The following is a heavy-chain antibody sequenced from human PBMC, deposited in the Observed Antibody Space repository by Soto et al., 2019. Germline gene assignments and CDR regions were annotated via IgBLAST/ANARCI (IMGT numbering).Heavy chain of an antibody. CDR1: GGSISSYY. J-gene: IGHJ3*02. V-gene: IGHV4-59*01. CDR3: ARDESGRPETI. D-gene: IGHD3-10*01. CDR2: IYNSGST. Sequence: QVQLQESGPGLVKPSETLSLTCTVSGGSISSYYWSWVRRPPGKGLEWIAYIYNSGSTNYNPSLKSRVTISVDTSKNQFSLKLSSVTAADTAVYYCARDESGRPETIWGQGTMVTVSS.